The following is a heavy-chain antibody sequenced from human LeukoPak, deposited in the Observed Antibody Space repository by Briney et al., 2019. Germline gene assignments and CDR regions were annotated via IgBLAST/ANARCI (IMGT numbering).Heavy chain of an antibody. CDR2: IYYSGST. CDR1: GGSISSYY. Sequence: PSETLSLTCTVSGGSISSYYWSWIRQPPGKGLEWIGYIYYSGSTNYNPSLKSRVTISADTSKNQFSLKLSSVTAADTAVYYCARAEAYSGYGSFDYWGQGTLVTVSS. CDR3: ARAEAYSGYGSFDY. J-gene: IGHJ4*02. V-gene: IGHV4-59*08. D-gene: IGHD5-12*01.